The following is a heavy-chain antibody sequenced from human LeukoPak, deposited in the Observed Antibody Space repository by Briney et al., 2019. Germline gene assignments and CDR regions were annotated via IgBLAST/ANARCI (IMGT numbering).Heavy chain of an antibody. J-gene: IGHJ4*02. CDR2: IYYSGST. V-gene: IGHV4-30-4*01. CDR1: GGSISSGGYY. CDR3: AREAYGSGSSYFDY. D-gene: IGHD3-10*01. Sequence: SETLSLTCTVSGGSISSGGYYWSWIRQPPGKGLEWIGYIYYSGSTYYNPSLKSRVTISVDTSKNQFSLKLSSVTAADTAVYYCAREAYGSGSSYFDYWGQGTLVTVSS.